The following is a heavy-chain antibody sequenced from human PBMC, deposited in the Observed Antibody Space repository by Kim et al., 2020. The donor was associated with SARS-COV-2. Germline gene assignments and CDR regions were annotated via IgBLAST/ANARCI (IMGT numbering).Heavy chain of an antibody. V-gene: IGHV4-30-2*04. D-gene: IGHD5-12*01. J-gene: IGHJ6*02. Sequence: RVTISVDTSKNQFSLKLSSVTAADTAVYYCARLEMATMGSLNYYYYGMDVWGQGTTVTVSS. CDR3: ARLEMATMGSLNYYYYGMDV.